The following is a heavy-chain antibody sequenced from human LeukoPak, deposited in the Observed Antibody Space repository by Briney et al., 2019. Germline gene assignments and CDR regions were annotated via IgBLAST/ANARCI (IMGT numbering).Heavy chain of an antibody. CDR3: AGLGDGYSSSSYYYYYYMDV. V-gene: IGHV5-51*01. CDR1: GYSFTSYW. J-gene: IGHJ6*03. Sequence: GESLKISCKGSGYSFTSYWIGWVRQMPGKGLEWMGIIYPGDSDTRYSPSFQGQVTISADKSISTAYLQWSSLKASDTAMYYCAGLGDGYSSSSYYYYYYMDVWGKGTTVTVSS. D-gene: IGHD6-6*01. CDR2: IYPGDSDT.